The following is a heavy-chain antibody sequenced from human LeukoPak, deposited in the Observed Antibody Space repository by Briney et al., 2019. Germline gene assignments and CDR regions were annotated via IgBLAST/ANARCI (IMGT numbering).Heavy chain of an antibody. CDR1: GGSISSGDYY. V-gene: IGHV4-30-4*08. CDR2: IYYSGST. J-gene: IGHJ4*02. D-gene: IGHD2-2*02. Sequence: SQTLSLTCTVSGGSISSGDYYWSWIRQPPGKGLEWIGYIYYSGSTYYNPSLKSRVTISVDTFKNQFSLKLSSVTAADTAVYYCASQCSSTSCYTGDVGYYFDYWGQGTLVTVSS. CDR3: ASQCSSTSCYTGDVGYYFDY.